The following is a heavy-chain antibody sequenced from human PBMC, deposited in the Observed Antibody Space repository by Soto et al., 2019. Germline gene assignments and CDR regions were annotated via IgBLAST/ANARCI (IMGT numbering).Heavy chain of an antibody. D-gene: IGHD3-3*01. V-gene: IGHV3-23*01. CDR3: AKVRYYDFWSGYYDYFDY. CDR2: ISGSGGST. CDR1: GFTFSSYA. J-gene: IGHJ4*02. Sequence: GGSLRLSCAASGFTFSSYAMSWVRQAPGKGLEWVSAISGSGGSTYYADSVKGRFTISRDNSKNTLYLQMNSLRAEDTAVYYCAKVRYYDFWSGYYDYFDYWGQGTLVTVSS.